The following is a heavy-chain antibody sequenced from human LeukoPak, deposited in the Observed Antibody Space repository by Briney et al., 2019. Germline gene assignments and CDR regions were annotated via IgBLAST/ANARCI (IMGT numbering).Heavy chain of an antibody. CDR1: GFTFSRYW. V-gene: IGHV3-7*01. D-gene: IGHD6-19*01. CDR3: ASPLAVAGTGGAFDI. J-gene: IGHJ3*02. CDR2: INQDESAK. Sequence: PGGSLRLSCAASGFTFSRYWMSWVRQAPGKGLEWVASINQDESAKFYVDSVKGRFTISRDNAKNSLYLQMNSLRAEDTAVYYCASPLAVAGTGGAFDIWGQGTMVTVSS.